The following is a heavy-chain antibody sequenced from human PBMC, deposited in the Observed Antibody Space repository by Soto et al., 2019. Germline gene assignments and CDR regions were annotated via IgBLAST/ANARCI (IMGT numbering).Heavy chain of an antibody. CDR1: GFTFSSYE. D-gene: IGHD3-22*01. V-gene: IGHV3-48*03. CDR3: AREEHYYESSGYAGRYFDY. J-gene: IGHJ4*02. CDR2: ISSSGSTT. Sequence: GGSLRLSCEVSGFTFSSYEMSWVRQAPGKGLECIAYISSSGSTTDHADSVKGRFTVSRDNAKNSLYLEMNSLRVEDSGIYYCAREEHYYESSGYAGRYFDYWGQGALVTVSS.